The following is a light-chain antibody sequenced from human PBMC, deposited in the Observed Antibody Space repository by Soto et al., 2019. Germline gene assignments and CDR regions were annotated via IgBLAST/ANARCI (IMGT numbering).Light chain of an antibody. V-gene: IGKV1-9*01. J-gene: IGKJ4*01. CDR1: QDISNY. CDR3: QQVNSYPLT. Sequence: DIQLTQSPSFLSASVGDRVTITCRASQDISNYLAWYLQKPGEAPKFLIYATSTLQSRVPSRFRGSGSGTEFTLTISSLQPEDFATYYCQQVNSYPLTFGGGTKVEIK. CDR2: ATS.